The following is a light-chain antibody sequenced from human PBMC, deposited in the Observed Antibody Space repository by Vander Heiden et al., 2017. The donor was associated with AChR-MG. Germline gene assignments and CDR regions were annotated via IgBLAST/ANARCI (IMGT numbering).Light chain of an antibody. CDR1: SSDVCGYHF. CDR2: EVN. CDR3: QSYAGSKIV. V-gene: IGLV2-8*01. Sequence: QSALTPPPSASGSPGQSVTISCTGTSSDVCGYHFLSWYQQPPAKAPKLIIYEVNKRPSGVTDRFSGSNAGNTASLTVYGLQAEDDADYYCQSYAGSKIVFGGGTKLTVL. J-gene: IGLJ2*01.